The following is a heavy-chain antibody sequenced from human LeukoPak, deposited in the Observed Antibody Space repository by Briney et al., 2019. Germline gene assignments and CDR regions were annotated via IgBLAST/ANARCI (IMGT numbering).Heavy chain of an antibody. V-gene: IGHV4-31*03. D-gene: IGHD5-12*01. CDR2: IYYSGST. CDR1: GGSISSGGYY. CDR3: ARFSGDSGSIQRIFD. J-gene: IGHJ4*02. Sequence: SETLSLTCTVSGGSISSGGYYWSWIRQHPGKGLGWTGYIYYSGSTYYNPSLKSRVTISVDTSKNQFSLKLSSVTAADTAVYYCARFSGDSGSIQRIFDWGQGTLVTVSS.